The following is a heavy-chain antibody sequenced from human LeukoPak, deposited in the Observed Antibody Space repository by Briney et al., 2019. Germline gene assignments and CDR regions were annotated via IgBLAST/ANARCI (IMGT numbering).Heavy chain of an antibody. V-gene: IGHV4-34*01. D-gene: IGHD6-19*01. Sequence: SETLSLTWAVYGGSFSGYYWSWIRQPPGKGLEWIGEINHSGSTNYNPSLKSRVTISVDTSKNQFSLKLSSVTAADTAVYYCATIQTGQWLADYWGQGTLVTVSS. J-gene: IGHJ4*02. CDR1: GGSFSGYY. CDR3: ATIQTGQWLADY. CDR2: INHSGST.